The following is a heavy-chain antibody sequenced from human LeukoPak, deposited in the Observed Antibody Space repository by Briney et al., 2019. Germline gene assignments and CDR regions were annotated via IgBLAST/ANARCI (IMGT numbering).Heavy chain of an antibody. D-gene: IGHD5-24*01. CDR2: IREDGSDK. V-gene: IGHV3-7*01. J-gene: IGHJ4*02. CDR3: ARDPEMEKGRDGLDH. Sequence: GGSLRLSCAASGFTFSSYWMSWVRQAPGKGLEWVANIREDGSDKHYVDSVRGRFTISRDNAKNSLHLQMNSLRAEDTATYYCARDPEMEKGRDGLDHWGQGTPVIVSS. CDR1: GFTFSSYW.